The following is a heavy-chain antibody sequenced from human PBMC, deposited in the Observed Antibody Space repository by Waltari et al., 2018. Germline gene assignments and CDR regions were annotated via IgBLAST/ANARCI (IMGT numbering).Heavy chain of an antibody. CDR1: GFTFSSFW. Sequence: EVQLVESGGGLVQPGGSLRLSCAASGFTFSSFWMSWVRQPPGKWLACVANIKEDGSEKDYSDSVNVRFTISRENAKSSLYLQMNNLIAEDTDVYFCARMYYHDSSGSGAVGYWGQGTLVTVSS. V-gene: IGHV3-7*01. CDR2: IKEDGSEK. J-gene: IGHJ4*02. CDR3: ARMYYHDSSGSGAVGY. D-gene: IGHD3-22*01.